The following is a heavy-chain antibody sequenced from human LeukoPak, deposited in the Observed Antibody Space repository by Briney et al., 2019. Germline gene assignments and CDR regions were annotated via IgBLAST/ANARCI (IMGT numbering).Heavy chain of an antibody. V-gene: IGHV4-39*07. CDR3: ARDPGYYYDSSGYLNWFDP. D-gene: IGHD3-22*01. Sequence: SETLSLTCTVSGGSISSSSYYWGWIRQPPGKGLEWIGSIYYSGSTYYNPSLKSRVTISVDTSKNQFSLKLSSVTAADTAVYYCARDPGYYYDSSGYLNWFDPWGQGTLVTVSS. J-gene: IGHJ5*02. CDR2: IYYSGST. CDR1: GGSISSSSYY.